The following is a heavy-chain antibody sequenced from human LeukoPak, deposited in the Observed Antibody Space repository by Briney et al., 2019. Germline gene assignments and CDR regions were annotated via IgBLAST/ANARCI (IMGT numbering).Heavy chain of an antibody. CDR2: ISAYNGNT. CDR1: GYTFSTYG. D-gene: IGHD3-10*01. J-gene: IGHJ4*02. V-gene: IGHV1-18*01. CDR3: ARDRDALMVRGVQIWGFDY. Sequence: GASVKVSCKASGYTFSTYGITWVRQAPGQGLEWMGWISAYNGNTNYAQNFQGRVTMATDTSTSTAYMELSSLTSDDTAVYYCARDRDALMVRGVQIWGFDYWGQGTLVTVSS.